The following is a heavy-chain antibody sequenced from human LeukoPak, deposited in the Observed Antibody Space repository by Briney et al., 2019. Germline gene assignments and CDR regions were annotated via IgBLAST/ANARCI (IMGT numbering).Heavy chain of an antibody. V-gene: IGHV4-4*07. CDR2: IYTSGST. CDR3: ARDTYYYDSSGYYLFDY. CDR1: GGSISSYY. D-gene: IGHD3-22*01. J-gene: IGHJ4*02. Sequence: SETLSLTCTVSGGSISSYYWSWIRQPAGKGLEWTGRIYTSGSTNYNPSLKSRVTMSVDTSKNQFSLKLSSVTAADTAVYYCARDTYYYDSSGYYLFDYWGQGTLVTVSS.